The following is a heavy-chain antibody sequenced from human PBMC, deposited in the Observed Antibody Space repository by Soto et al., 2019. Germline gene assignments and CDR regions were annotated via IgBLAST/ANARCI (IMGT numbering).Heavy chain of an antibody. CDR1: GGSFSKYG. D-gene: IGHD1-26*01. V-gene: IGHV1-69*01. J-gene: IGHJ6*02. CDR2: IIPMFGIG. CDR3: ARGYRETYFYATDV. Sequence: QVQLVQSGAEVKMPGSSVRVSCKASGGSFSKYGISWVRQAPGQGLEWMGGIIPMFGIGNYAEKFLGRVTITADESTSTSHMALSSLRSEDTAVYFCARGYRETYFYATDVWGQGTTVTVSS.